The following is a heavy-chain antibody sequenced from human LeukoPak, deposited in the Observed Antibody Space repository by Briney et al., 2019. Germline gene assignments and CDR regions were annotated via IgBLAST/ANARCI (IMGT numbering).Heavy chain of an antibody. CDR3: AREAYCGGDYYSEGAFDI. D-gene: IGHD2-21*02. J-gene: IGHJ3*02. Sequence: PGGSLRLSCAASGXTFSSYAMHWVRQAPGKGLEYVSAISSNGGSTYYANSVKGRFTISRDNSKNTLYLQMGSLRAEDMAVYYCAREAYCGGDYYSEGAFDIWGQGTMVTVSS. CDR1: GXTFSSYA. V-gene: IGHV3-64*01. CDR2: ISSNGGST.